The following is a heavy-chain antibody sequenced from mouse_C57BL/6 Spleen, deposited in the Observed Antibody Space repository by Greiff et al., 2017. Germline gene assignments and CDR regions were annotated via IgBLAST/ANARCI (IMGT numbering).Heavy chain of an antibody. CDR1: GFTFSDYG. D-gene: IGHD1-1*01. Sequence: VQLKQSGGGLVKPGGSLKLSCAASGFTFSDYGMHWVRPAPEKGLEWVAYLSSGSSTIYYADTVKVRFTISRDNAKNTLFLQMTSLRSEDTAMYYCARNYYGSSWFAYWGQGTLVTVSA. V-gene: IGHV5-17*01. CDR2: LSSGSSTI. CDR3: ARNYYGSSWFAY. J-gene: IGHJ3*01.